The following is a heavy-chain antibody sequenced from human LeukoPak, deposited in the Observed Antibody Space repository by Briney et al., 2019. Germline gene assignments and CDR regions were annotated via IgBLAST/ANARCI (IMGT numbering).Heavy chain of an antibody. CDR3: AKDSLYYDFWSGYTSGYGMDV. Sequence: GESLRLSCAASGFTFSSYGMHWVRQAPGKGLEWVSAISGSGGSTYYADSVKGRFTISRDNSKNTLYLQMNSLRAEDTAVYYCAKDSLYYDFWSGYTSGYGMDVWGQGTTVTVSS. V-gene: IGHV3-23*01. CDR2: ISGSGGST. CDR1: GFTFSSYG. D-gene: IGHD3-3*01. J-gene: IGHJ6*02.